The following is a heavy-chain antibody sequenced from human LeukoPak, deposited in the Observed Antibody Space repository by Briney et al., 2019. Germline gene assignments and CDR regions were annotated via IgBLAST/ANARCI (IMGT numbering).Heavy chain of an antibody. V-gene: IGHV3-23*01. CDR2: ISYNT. D-gene: IGHD2-8*01. CDR1: GFTFSPYG. J-gene: IGHJ6*02. CDR3: ARYCIKGVCSPYYNMDV. Sequence: GGSLRLSCAASGFTFSPYGMTWVRQAPGKGLEWVSAISYNTYYADSVKGRFTISRDNSKNMLYLQMNSLRADDTAVYYCARYCIKGVCSPYYNMDVWGQGTTVTVSS.